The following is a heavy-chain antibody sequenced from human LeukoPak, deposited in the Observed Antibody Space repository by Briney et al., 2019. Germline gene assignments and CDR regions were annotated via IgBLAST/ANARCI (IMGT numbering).Heavy chain of an antibody. CDR3: ARDGRSVGAPTLFGY. CDR2: ISYEDGSNK. J-gene: IGHJ4*02. CDR1: GFTFRSFV. V-gene: IGHV3-30*04. Sequence: PGRSLRLSCAASGFTFRSFVMHWVRQAPGKGLEWVAAISYEDGSNKYYADSVKGRFTISRDNSKYTVYLEMNSLRAEDTAVYYCARDGRSVGAPTLFGYWGQGTLVTVSS. D-gene: IGHD1-26*01.